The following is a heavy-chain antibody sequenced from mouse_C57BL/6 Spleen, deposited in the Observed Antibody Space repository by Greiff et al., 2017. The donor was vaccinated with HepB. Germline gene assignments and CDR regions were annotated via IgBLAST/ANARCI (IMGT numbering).Heavy chain of an antibody. Sequence: QVQLQQSGTELVKPGASVKLSCKASGYTFTSYWMHWVKQRPGQGLEWIGNINPSNGGTNYNEKFKSKATLTVDKSSSTAYMQLSSLTSEDSAVYDCARSGYDYDLYWYFDVWGTGTTVTVSS. J-gene: IGHJ1*03. CDR2: INPSNGGT. V-gene: IGHV1-53*01. CDR3: ARSGYDYDLYWYFDV. CDR1: GYTFTSYW. D-gene: IGHD2-4*01.